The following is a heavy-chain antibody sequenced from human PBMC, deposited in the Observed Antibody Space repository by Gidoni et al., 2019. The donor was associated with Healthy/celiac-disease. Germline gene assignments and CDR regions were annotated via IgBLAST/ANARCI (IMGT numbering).Heavy chain of an antibody. Sequence: QVQLVQSGAEVKKPGSSVKVSCKASGGTFSSYAISWVRQAPGQGLEWMGGIIPIFGTANYAQKFQGRVTITADKSTSTAYMELSSLRSEDTAVYYCARDGRYYDSSGYRAFDIWGQGTMVTVSS. J-gene: IGHJ3*02. V-gene: IGHV1-69*06. CDR1: GGTFSSYA. CDR2: IIPIFGTA. D-gene: IGHD3-22*01. CDR3: ARDGRYYDSSGYRAFDI.